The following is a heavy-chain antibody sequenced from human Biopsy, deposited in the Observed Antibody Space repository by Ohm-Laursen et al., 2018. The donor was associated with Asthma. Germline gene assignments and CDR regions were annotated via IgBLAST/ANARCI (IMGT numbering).Heavy chain of an antibody. CDR1: PGSINDYY. CDR3: VRATSTWSQSGPHYFDH. CDR2: VHSTGST. J-gene: IGHJ4*02. D-gene: IGHD6-13*01. Sequence: GTLSLTCTVSPGSINDYYWNWVRQFPGKGLEWIGYVHSTGSTRFNPSLKSRLTISVDTSVDQVSLKLTSVTAADTAVYYCVRATSTWSQSGPHYFDHWGQGTLVTVSS. V-gene: IGHV4-59*01.